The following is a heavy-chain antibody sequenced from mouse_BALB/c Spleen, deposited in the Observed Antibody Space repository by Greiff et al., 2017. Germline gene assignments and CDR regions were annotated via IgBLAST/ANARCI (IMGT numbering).Heavy chain of an antibody. J-gene: IGHJ3*01. CDR2: IDPANGNT. CDR3: AMGNGYTGFAY. V-gene: IGHV14-3*02. D-gene: IGHD2-2*01. Sequence: EVKLVESGAELVKPGASVKLSCTASGFNIKDTYMHWVKQRPEQGLEWIGRIDPANGNTKYDPKFQGKATITADTSSNTAYLQLSSLTSEDTAVYYCAMGNGYTGFAYWGQGTLVTVSA. CDR1: GFNIKDTY.